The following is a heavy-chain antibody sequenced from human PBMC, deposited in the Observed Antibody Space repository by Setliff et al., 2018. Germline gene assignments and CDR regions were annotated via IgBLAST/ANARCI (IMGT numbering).Heavy chain of an antibody. J-gene: IGHJ4*02. CDR3: AKVRYSSGWSPFPYYSDY. D-gene: IGHD6-19*01. Sequence: GGSLRLSCAASGFTFSSYGMHWVRQAPGKGMEWVAFIRYDGSNKYYADSVKGRFTSSRDNSKNTLYLQMNSLRAEDTAVYYCAKVRYSSGWSPFPYYSDYWGQGTLVTVSS. CDR1: GFTFSSYG. CDR2: IRYDGSNK. V-gene: IGHV3-30*02.